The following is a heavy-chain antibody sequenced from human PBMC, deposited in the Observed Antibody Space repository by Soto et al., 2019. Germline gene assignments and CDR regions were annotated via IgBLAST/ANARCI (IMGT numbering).Heavy chain of an antibody. D-gene: IGHD3-22*01. J-gene: IGHJ3*02. CDR1: GFIFSPYW. Sequence: EVQLVESGGGLVQPGGSLRVSCAASGFIFSPYWMSWVRQAPGKGLEWVANIKRVGSETHYVDSVKGRFTISRDNTKKSLYLQMKSLRVEDTAVYYCARDAYDYDSSGYYRYDAFDIWGQGTMVTVSS. V-gene: IGHV3-7*01. CDR2: IKRVGSET. CDR3: ARDAYDYDSSGYYRYDAFDI.